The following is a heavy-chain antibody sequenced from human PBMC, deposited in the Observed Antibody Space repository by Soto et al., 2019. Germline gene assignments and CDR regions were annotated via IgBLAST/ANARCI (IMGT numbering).Heavy chain of an antibody. Sequence: QVQLQESGPGLVKPSGTLSLTCAVSGGSISSSNWWSWVRQPPGKGLEWIGEIYHSGSTNYNPSPKSRGTISIDKSKNQFSLKLSSVTAADTAVYYCARRWMVRGVMNWFDPWGQGTLVTVSS. CDR2: IYHSGST. CDR3: ARRWMVRGVMNWFDP. CDR1: GGSISSSNW. V-gene: IGHV4-4*02. J-gene: IGHJ5*02. D-gene: IGHD3-10*01.